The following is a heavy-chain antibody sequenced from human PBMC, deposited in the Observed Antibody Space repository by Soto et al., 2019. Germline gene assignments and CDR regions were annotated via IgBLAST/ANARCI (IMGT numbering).Heavy chain of an antibody. CDR2: IYHNGITGST. V-gene: IGHV4-59*01. D-gene: IGHD6-6*01. J-gene: IGHJ5*02. CDR3: AGFSSSSLVDWFDP. CDR1: GASISSYY. Sequence: PSETLSLTCTVSGASISSYYWTWIRQPPGKGLEWIGYIYHNGITGSTNYNPSLKSRVTISVDTSKDQFSLILSSVTAADTAVYYCAGFSSSSLVDWFDPWGQGTLVTVSS.